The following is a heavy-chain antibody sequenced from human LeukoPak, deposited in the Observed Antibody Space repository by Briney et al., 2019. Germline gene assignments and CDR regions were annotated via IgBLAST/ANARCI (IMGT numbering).Heavy chain of an antibody. CDR1: GFTFSTYA. D-gene: IGHD2/OR15-2a*01. CDR2: LSGSGADT. Sequence: PGGSLRLSCAASGFTFSTYAMTWVRQAPGKGLEWVSTLSGSGADTYYADSVKGRFTISRDNSKNTLYLQMNSLRVEDTAVYYCRDPFDYWGQGTLVTVSS. J-gene: IGHJ4*02. CDR3: RDPFDY. V-gene: IGHV3-23*01.